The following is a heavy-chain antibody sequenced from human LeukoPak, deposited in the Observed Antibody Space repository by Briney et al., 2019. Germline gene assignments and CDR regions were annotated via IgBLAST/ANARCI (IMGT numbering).Heavy chain of an antibody. CDR1: GYTFTGYY. CDR3: ARESYYYDSSGYPRKFDY. D-gene: IGHD3-22*01. J-gene: IGHJ4*02. V-gene: IGHV1-69*05. CDR2: IIPIFGTA. Sequence: SVKVSCKASGYTFTGYYMHWVRQAPGQGLEWMGRIIPIFGTANYAQKFQGRVTITTDESTSTAYMELSSLRSEDTAVYYCARESYYYDSSGYPRKFDYWGQGTLVTVSS.